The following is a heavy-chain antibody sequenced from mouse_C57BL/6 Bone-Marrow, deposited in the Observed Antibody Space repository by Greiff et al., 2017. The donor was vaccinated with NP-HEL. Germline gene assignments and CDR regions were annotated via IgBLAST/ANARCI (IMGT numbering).Heavy chain of an antibody. V-gene: IGHV1-50*01. Sequence: QVQLQQPGAELVKPGASVKLSCKASGYTFTSYWMQWVKQRPGQGLEWIGEIDPSDSNTNYNQKFKGKATLTVDTSSSTAYMQLSSLTSEDSAVYSCARSLLFFWDYWGQGTTLTVSS. CDR2: IDPSDSNT. D-gene: IGHD1-1*02. J-gene: IGHJ2*01. CDR3: ARSLLFFWDY. CDR1: GYTFTSYW.